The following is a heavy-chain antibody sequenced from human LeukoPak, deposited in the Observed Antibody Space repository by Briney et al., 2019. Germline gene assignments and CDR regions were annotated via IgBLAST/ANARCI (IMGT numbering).Heavy chain of an antibody. V-gene: IGHV4-39*01. CDR1: GGSISSSSYY. CDR3: ARHHSGYDPAFRY. CDR2: IYYSGST. D-gene: IGHD5-12*01. J-gene: IGHJ4*02. Sequence: SETLSLTCTVSGGSISSSSYYWGWIRQPPGKGLEWIGSIYYSGSTYYNPSLKSRVTISVDTSKNQFSLKLSSVTAADTAVYYCARHHSGYDPAFRYWGQGTLVTVSS.